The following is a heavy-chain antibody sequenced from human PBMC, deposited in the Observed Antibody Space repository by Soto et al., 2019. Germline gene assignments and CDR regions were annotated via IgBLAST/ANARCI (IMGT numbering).Heavy chain of an antibody. CDR1: GFTFSSAA. CDR2: ISGSGDST. Sequence: GGSLRLSCAASGFTFSSAAMSWVRQAPGKGLEWGSAISGSGDSTYYADSGKGRFNISRDNSKNTLYLQMNSLRAEDTAVDYCAKETFRIAARQDAFDIWGQGTMVTVSS. J-gene: IGHJ3*02. V-gene: IGHV3-23*01. CDR3: AKETFRIAARQDAFDI. D-gene: IGHD6-6*01.